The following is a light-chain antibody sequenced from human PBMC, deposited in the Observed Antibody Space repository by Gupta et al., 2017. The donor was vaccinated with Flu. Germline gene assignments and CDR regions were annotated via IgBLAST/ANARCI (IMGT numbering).Light chain of an antibody. Sequence: KTSTSTGACAYFGGNCVHCPPPTPGQPPVLLLYNDSSRCSALPARFSGSNSGTTAAVTTIRVGAGDEADYYCHVWDSSSDDVVFGGGTRLTGL. J-gene: IGLJ2*01. CDR3: HVWDSSSDDVV. CDR1: YFGGNC. CDR2: NDS. V-gene: IGLV3-21*03.